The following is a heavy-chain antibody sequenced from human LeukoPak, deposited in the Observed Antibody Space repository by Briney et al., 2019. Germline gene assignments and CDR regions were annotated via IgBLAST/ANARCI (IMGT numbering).Heavy chain of an antibody. CDR1: GYTFTGYY. Sequence: GASVKVSCKASGYTFTGYYMHWVRQAPGQGLEWMGWINPNSGGTNYAQKFQGRVTMTRDTSTSTAYMELRSLRSDDTAVYYCARDLVPAAKMGLPVDYWGQGTLVTVSS. J-gene: IGHJ4*02. D-gene: IGHD2-2*01. CDR2: INPNSGGT. V-gene: IGHV1-2*02. CDR3: ARDLVPAAKMGLPVDY.